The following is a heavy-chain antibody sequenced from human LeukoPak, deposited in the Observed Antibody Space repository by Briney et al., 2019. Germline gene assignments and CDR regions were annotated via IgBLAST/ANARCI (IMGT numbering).Heavy chain of an antibody. CDR2: ISSSGSTI. J-gene: IGHJ6*04. V-gene: IGHV3-48*03. Sequence: GSLRLSCAASGFTFSSYEMNWVRQAPGKGLEWVSYISSSGSTIYYADSVKGRSTISRDNAKNSLYLQMNSLRAEDTAVYYCARADVLLWFGERILRGYYYGMDVWGKGTTVTVSS. CDR3: ARADVLLWFGERILRGYYYGMDV. CDR1: GFTFSSYE. D-gene: IGHD3-10*01.